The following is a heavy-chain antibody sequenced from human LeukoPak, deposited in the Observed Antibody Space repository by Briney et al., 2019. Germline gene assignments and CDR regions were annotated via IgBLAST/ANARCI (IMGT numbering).Heavy chain of an antibody. CDR2: ISGSAGRT. J-gene: IGHJ6*02. CDR1: GFTFRSYP. V-gene: IGHV3-23*01. CDR3: AKDLPAGSRGSVDFYYGLDV. Sequence: GGSLRLSCAASGFTFRSYPMNWVRQAPGKGLEWVSFISGSAGRTYYADSVQGRFTISRDNSKDTLYLQMNSLRADDTAVYYCAKDLPAGSRGSVDFYYGLDVWGQGTTVTVSS. D-gene: IGHD3-10*01.